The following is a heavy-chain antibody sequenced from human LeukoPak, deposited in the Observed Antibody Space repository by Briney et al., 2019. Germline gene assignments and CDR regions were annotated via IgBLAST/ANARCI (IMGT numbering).Heavy chain of an antibody. CDR3: ARGNDIHYYYYYYMDV. CDR1: GGTFSSYA. D-gene: IGHD3-9*01. V-gene: IGHV1-69*01. Sequence: KISCKASGGTFSSYAISWVRQAPGQGLEWMGGIIPIFGTVNYAQKFQGRVTITADESTSTAYMELSSLRSEDTAVYYCARGNDIHYYYYYYMDVWGKGTTVTVSS. J-gene: IGHJ6*03. CDR2: IIPIFGTV.